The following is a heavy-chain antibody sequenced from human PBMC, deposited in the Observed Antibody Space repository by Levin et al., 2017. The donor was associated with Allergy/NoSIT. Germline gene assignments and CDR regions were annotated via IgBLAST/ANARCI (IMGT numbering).Heavy chain of an antibody. CDR1: GGSVSGESYY. V-gene: IGHV4-61*01. CDR2: YYDSGTT. D-gene: IGHD1-1*01. CDR3: ARLTTRTRGHNWFDR. J-gene: IGHJ5*02. Sequence: SETLSLTCSVSGGSVSGESYYWTWIRQPPGKGLEWIGSYYDSGTTKYNPSLKSRVSISIDTSKNQFSLRLTSVSAADTAEYFCARLTTRTRGHNWFDRWGQGTLVTVSS.